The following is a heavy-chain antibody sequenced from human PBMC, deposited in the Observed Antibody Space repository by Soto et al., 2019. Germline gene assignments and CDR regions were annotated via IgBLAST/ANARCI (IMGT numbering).Heavy chain of an antibody. CDR2: ISGSGGST. J-gene: IGHJ6*03. D-gene: IGHD3-10*01. CDR1: GFTFSSYA. V-gene: IGHV3-23*01. Sequence: EVQLLESGGGLVQPGGSLRLSCAASGFTFSSYAMSWVRQAPGKGLEWVSAISGSGGSTYYADAVKGRFTISRDNSKNTLYLQMNSLRAEDTAVYYCAKHLYDYGAGSTYYYYDYMDVWGKGTTVTVSS. CDR3: AKHLYDYGAGSTYYYYDYMDV.